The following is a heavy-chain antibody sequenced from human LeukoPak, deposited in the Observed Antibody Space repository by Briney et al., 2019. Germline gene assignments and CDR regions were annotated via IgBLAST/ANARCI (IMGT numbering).Heavy chain of an antibody. D-gene: IGHD6-13*01. J-gene: IGHJ3*02. CDR1: GFTVSSNY. V-gene: IGHV3-66*02. Sequence: PGGSLRLACAASGFTVSSNYMSWVRQAPGKGLEWVSVIYSGGSTYYADSVKGRFTISRDNSKNTLYLQMNSLRAEDTAVYYCARSYSSSRLHAFDIWGQGTMVTVSS. CDR3: ARSYSSSRLHAFDI. CDR2: IYSGGST.